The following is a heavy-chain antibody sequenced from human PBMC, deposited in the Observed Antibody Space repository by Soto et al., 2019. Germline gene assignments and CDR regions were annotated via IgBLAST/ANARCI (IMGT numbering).Heavy chain of an antibody. CDR1: GYSFTSYW. CDR2: IYPGDSDT. D-gene: IGHD1-26*01. V-gene: IGHV5-51*01. Sequence: GASLKISCKGSGYSFTSYWIGWVRQMPGKGLEWMGIIYPGDSDTRYSPSFQGQVTMSVDTSKNQFSLMLTSVTAADTAVYYCARPSGSYSYYYGMDVWGQGTTVTVSS. CDR3: ARPSGSYSYYYGMDV. J-gene: IGHJ6*02.